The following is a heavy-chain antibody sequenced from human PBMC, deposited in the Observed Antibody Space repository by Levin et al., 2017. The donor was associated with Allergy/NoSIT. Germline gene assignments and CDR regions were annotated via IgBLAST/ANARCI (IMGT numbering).Heavy chain of an antibody. CDR1: GYTFTGYY. V-gene: IGHV1-2*02. CDR2: INPNSGGT. J-gene: IGHJ4*02. D-gene: IGHD5-18*01. Sequence: ASVKVSCKASGYTFTGYYMHWVRQAPGQGLEWMGWINPNSGGTNYAQKFQGRVTMTRDTSISTAYMELSRLRSDDTAVYYCARAPGRDTASFPIDYWGQGTLVTVSS. CDR3: ARAPGRDTASFPIDY.